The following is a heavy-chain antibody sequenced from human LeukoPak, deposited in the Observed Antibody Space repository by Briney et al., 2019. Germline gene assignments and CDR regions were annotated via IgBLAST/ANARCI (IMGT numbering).Heavy chain of an antibody. CDR1: GDSVSSNSAA. CDR3: ARDHFPGIAAAGTIDY. CDR2: PYYRSKWYN. Sequence: SQTLSLTCAISGDSVSSNSAAWNWIRQSPSRGLEWLGRPYYRSKWYNDYAVSVKSRITINPDTSKNQFSLQLNSVTPEDTAVYYCARDHFPGIAAAGTIDYWGQGTLVTVSS. D-gene: IGHD6-13*01. J-gene: IGHJ4*02. V-gene: IGHV6-1*01.